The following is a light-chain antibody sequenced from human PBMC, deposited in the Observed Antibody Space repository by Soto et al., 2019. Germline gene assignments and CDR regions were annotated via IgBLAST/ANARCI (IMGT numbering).Light chain of an antibody. J-gene: IGKJ2*01. Sequence: EIVMTQSPATLSVSPGERATLSCRASQSVSSNLAWYQQNPGQAPWLLIYGASTRATGIPARFIGSGSGTEFTLTISSLQSEDFAVYYCQQYNNWPPRTFRQGTKLEIK. CDR1: QSVSSN. V-gene: IGKV3-15*01. CDR3: QQYNNWPPRT. CDR2: GAS.